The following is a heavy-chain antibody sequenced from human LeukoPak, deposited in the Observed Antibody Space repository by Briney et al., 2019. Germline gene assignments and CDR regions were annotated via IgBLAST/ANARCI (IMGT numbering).Heavy chain of an antibody. Sequence: ASVIVSCMPSSYTFTSYYLSCVRQPPGQGLEWIGWISPYNGNTNYAQKLQGRVSMTTDTSTSTAYMELRSLRSDDTAVYYCARDPAPYSSSWYALHFDYWGQGTLVTVSS. CDR2: ISPYNGNT. CDR1: SYTFTSYY. CDR3: ARDPAPYSSSWYALHFDY. J-gene: IGHJ4*02. V-gene: IGHV1-18*01. D-gene: IGHD6-13*01.